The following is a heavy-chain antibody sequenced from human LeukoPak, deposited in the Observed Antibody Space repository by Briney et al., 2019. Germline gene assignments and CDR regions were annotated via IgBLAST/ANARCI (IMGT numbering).Heavy chain of an antibody. CDR3: ARVKPSGYYSP. Sequence: GGSLRLSCAASGFTVSSNYMSWVRQALGKGLEWVSVIYSGGSTYYADSVKGRFTISRHNSKNTLYLQMNSLRAEDTAVYYCARVKPSGYYSPWGQGTLVTVSS. J-gene: IGHJ5*02. CDR1: GFTVSSNY. CDR2: IYSGGST. V-gene: IGHV3-53*04. D-gene: IGHD3-22*01.